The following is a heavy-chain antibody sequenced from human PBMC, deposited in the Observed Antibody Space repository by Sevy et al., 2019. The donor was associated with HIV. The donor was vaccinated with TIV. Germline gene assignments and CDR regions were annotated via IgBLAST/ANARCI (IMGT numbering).Heavy chain of an antibody. CDR2: VDPSAGNT. CDR1: GDTFTNNY. Sequence: ASVKVSCKASGDTFTNNYIHWVRQAPGQGLEWMGMVDPSAGNTTYAQKFQGRVTMTRDTSTSILYMDLSSLRSEDTAVYYCVRADPDQHFDSCGQGTLVTVSS. CDR3: VRADPDQHFDS. V-gene: IGHV1-46*01. J-gene: IGHJ4*02.